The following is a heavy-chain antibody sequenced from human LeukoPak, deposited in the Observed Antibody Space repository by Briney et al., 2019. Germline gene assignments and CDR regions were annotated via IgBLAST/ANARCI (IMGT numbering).Heavy chain of an antibody. CDR3: ARSSSSWIFDY. Sequence: GSLRLSCAASGFTFSSYGMHWVRQAPGKGLEWIGEIYHSGSTNYNPSLKSRVTISVDKSKNQFSLKLSSVTAADTAVYYCARSSSSWIFDYWGQGTLVTVSS. J-gene: IGHJ4*02. CDR2: IYHSGST. CDR1: GFTFSSYG. D-gene: IGHD6-13*01. V-gene: IGHV4-4*02.